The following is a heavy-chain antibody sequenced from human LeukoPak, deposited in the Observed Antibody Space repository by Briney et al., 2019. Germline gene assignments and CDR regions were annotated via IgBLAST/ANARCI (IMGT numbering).Heavy chain of an antibody. D-gene: IGHD2-2*01. J-gene: IGHJ6*02. CDR3: ARAGCTSTSCHGQGMDV. CDR2: ISSSAITI. CDR1: GFTFGSYE. V-gene: IGHV3-48*03. Sequence: GRSLRLSCAGSGFTFGSYEMNWVRQAPGKGLEWVSHISSSAITIYYADSVKGRFTISRDNAKKLVYLQMNSLRAEDTALYYCARAGCTSTSCHGQGMDVWGQGTTVTVSS.